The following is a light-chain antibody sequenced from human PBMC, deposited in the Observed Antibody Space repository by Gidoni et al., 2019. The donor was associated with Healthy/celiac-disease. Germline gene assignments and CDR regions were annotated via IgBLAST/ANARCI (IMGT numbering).Light chain of an antibody. V-gene: IGKV1-39*01. J-gene: IGKJ2*01. CDR1: QSISSY. CDR3: QQSYSTSYT. Sequence: DIQMPQSPSSLSASVGDRVTIPCRASQSISSYLNWYQQKPGKAPKLLIYAASSLQSGVPSRFSGSGSGTDFTLTISSLQPEDFATYYCQQSYSTSYTFXXXTKLEIK. CDR2: AAS.